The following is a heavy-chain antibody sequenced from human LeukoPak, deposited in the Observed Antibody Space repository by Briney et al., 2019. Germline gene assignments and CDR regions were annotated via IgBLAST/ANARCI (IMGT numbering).Heavy chain of an antibody. Sequence: GGSLRLSCAASGFTFSSYSMNWVRQAPGKGLEWVSSISSSSSYIYYADSVKGRFTISRDNAKNSLYLQMNSLRAEDTAVYYCANSRVGATVDYWGQGTLVTVSS. CDR3: ANSRVGATVDY. CDR2: ISSSSSYI. CDR1: GFTFSSYS. J-gene: IGHJ4*02. V-gene: IGHV3-21*04. D-gene: IGHD1-26*01.